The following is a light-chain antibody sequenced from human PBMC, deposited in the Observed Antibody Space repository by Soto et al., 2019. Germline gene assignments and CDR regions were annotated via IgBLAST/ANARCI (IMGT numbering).Light chain of an antibody. J-gene: IGKJ5*01. Sequence: EIVLTQSPGTLSLSPGERATLSCRASQTLSSTYIAWYQQKPGQAPRLLIYGASSRATGIPDRFSGSGSGTDFTLTINRLEPEDFVVYYCHQYGGSPTFGQGTRLEIQ. CDR3: HQYGGSPT. CDR1: QTLSSTY. V-gene: IGKV3-20*01. CDR2: GAS.